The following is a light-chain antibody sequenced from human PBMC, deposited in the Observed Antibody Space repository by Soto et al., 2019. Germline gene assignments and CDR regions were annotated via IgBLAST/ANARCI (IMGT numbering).Light chain of an antibody. J-gene: IGKJ5*01. V-gene: IGKV1-5*01. CDR2: DDS. CDR1: QSISSW. Sequence: DIQMTQSPSTLSASIGGRVTITCRASQSISSWLAWYQQKPVKAPKLLIYDDSSLESGLPSRFSGSGSGTEFTFTISNLQPDDFATYYCQQYKSYSINFAQGTRLEIK. CDR3: QQYKSYSIN.